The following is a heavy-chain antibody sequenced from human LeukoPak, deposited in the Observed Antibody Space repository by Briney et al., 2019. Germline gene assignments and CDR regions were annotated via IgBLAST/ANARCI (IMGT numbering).Heavy chain of an antibody. CDR2: ISSSSSYI. J-gene: IGHJ4*02. CDR3: ARLGEYYYDSSGYSNDY. CDR1: GFTFSSYG. V-gene: IGHV3-21*01. Sequence: GGSLRLSCAASGFTFSSYGMNWVRQAPGKGLEWVSSISSSSSYIYYADSVKGRFTISRDNAKNSLYLQMNSLRAEDTAAYYCARLGEYYYDSSGYSNDYWGQGTLVTVSS. D-gene: IGHD3-22*01.